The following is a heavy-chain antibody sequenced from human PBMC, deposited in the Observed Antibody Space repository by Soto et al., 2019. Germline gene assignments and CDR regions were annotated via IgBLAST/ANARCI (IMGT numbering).Heavy chain of an antibody. CDR3: ARGFEDFPFDY. Sequence: NPSETLSLTCTVSGGAISSGDYYLSWIRQPPGKGLEWIGYIYYSGSTYYNPSLKSRVTISVDTSKNQFSLKLSSVTAADTAVYYCARGFEDFPFDYWGQGTXVTVSS. CDR1: GGAISSGDYY. D-gene: IGHD3-3*01. V-gene: IGHV4-30-4*01. J-gene: IGHJ4*02. CDR2: IYYSGST.